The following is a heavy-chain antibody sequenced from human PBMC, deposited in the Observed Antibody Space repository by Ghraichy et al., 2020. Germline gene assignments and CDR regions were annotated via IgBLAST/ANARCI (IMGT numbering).Heavy chain of an antibody. CDR2: VHGGATT. J-gene: IGHJ6*02. CDR3: ATGSTGHFYYCMDV. CDR1: GFIVSSNY. Sequence: GESLNISCAASGFIVSSNYMSRVRQAPGKGLEWVSIVHGGATTDYAESVKGRFTISRDDSRNTVFLQMNNLGAEDTALYFCATGSTGHFYYCMDVWGQGTTVTVSS. V-gene: IGHV3-66*01. D-gene: IGHD2-8*02.